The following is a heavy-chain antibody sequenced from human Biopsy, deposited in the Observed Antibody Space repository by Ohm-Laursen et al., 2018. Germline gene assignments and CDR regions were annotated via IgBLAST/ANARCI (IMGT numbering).Heavy chain of an antibody. CDR3: ARGSNDFGGLYFPR. V-gene: IGHV4-59*01. CDR1: GGSFTGYY. Sequence: GTLSLTCTVSGGSFTGYYWSWIRQPPGKGLEWIGHISYTGYTSYNASLKSRVTISVDTSRNHFSLRLSPLTAADTAVYYCARGSNDFGGLYFPRWGQGTLLTVSS. D-gene: IGHD4-23*01. J-gene: IGHJ4*02. CDR2: ISYTGYT.